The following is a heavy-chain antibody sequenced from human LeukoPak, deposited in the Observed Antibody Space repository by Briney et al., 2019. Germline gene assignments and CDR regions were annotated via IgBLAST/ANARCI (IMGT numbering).Heavy chain of an antibody. V-gene: IGHV1-8*01. D-gene: IGHD6-13*01. Sequence: ASVKVSCKASGYTFTSYDFNWVRQATGQGLEWMGWMNPNSGNTGYAQKFQGRVTMTRNTSISTAYMELSSLRSEDTAVYYCARAPPRRVKRYQNWFDPWGQGTLVTVSS. J-gene: IGHJ5*02. CDR1: GYTFTSYD. CDR2: MNPNSGNT. CDR3: ARAPPRRVKRYQNWFDP.